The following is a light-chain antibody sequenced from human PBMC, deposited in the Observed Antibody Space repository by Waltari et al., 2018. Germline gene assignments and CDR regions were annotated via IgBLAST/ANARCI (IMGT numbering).Light chain of an antibody. CDR3: MQGTHWPYT. J-gene: IGKJ2*01. CDR1: ESLFHSDGNTH. Sequence: DVVMTQSPLSLPVTLGTAASISCKYSESLFHSDGNTHLPWCQQRPGQSQRRLIYRVAKRDSGVPDRFSGSGSGTDFTLKISRVEAEDIGVYYCMQGTHWPYTFGQGTKLDIK. CDR2: RVA. V-gene: IGKV2-30*02.